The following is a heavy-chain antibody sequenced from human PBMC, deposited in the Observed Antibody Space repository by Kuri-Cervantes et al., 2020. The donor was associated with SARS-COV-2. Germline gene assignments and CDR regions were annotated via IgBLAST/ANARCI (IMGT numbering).Heavy chain of an antibody. V-gene: IGHV1-18*04. Sequence: ASVKVSCKASGYTFTSYGISWVRQAPGQGLEWMGWISAYNGNTNYAQKLQGRVTMTTDTSTSTAYMELRSLRSDDTAVYYCAKSEGKYQLLPHLGDGYWGQGTLVTVSS. CDR3: AKSEGKYQLLPHLGDGY. D-gene: IGHD2-2*01. CDR1: GYTFTSYG. CDR2: ISAYNGNT. J-gene: IGHJ4*02.